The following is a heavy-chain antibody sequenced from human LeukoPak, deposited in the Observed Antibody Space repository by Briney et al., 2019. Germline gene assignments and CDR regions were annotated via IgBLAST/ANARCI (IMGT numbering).Heavy chain of an antibody. J-gene: IGHJ4*02. Sequence: GGSLRLSCAASGFTFSDHYMDWVRQAPGKGLEWVGRTRNRANSYTTIYAASVKGRFTISRDDSKNLLFLQMNSLKTEDTAVYYCARPMYYYDSSGFDYWGQGTLVTVSS. CDR2: TRNRANSYTT. CDR1: GFTFSDHY. D-gene: IGHD3-22*01. V-gene: IGHV3-72*01. CDR3: ARPMYYYDSSGFDY.